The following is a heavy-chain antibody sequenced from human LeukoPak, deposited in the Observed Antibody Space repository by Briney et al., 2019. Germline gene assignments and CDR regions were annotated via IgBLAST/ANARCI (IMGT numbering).Heavy chain of an antibody. CDR1: GGSFSGYY. CDR3: ARGSSWSYYYMDV. CDR2: INHSGST. Sequence: PSETLSLTCAVYGGSFSGYYWSWIRQPPGKGLEWIGEINHSGSTNYNPSLKSRVTISVDTSKNQFSLKLSSVTAADTAVYYCARGSSWSYYYMDVWGKGTTVTISS. J-gene: IGHJ6*03. D-gene: IGHD6-13*01. V-gene: IGHV4-34*01.